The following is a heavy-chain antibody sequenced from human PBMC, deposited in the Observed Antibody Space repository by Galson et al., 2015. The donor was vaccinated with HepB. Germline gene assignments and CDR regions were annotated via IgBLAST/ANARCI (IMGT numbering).Heavy chain of an antibody. CDR1: GLTSSSYA. CDR3: AKDDMGSVTYLSLPFYYYYGMDV. CDR2: ISGSGGST. Sequence: SLRLPCAASGLTSSSYAMSWVRQAPGKGLEWVSAISGSGGSTFYADSVKGRFTIARDNSKNKLYLQMNSRRAEDTAVHYCAKDDMGSVTYLSLPFYYYYGMDVWGQGTTVTVSS. J-gene: IGHJ6*02. D-gene: IGHD3-10*01. V-gene: IGHV3-23*01.